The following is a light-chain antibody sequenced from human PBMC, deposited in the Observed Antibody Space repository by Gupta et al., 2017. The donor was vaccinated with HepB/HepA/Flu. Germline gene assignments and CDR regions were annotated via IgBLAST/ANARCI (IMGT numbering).Light chain of an antibody. CDR1: QSVLYNYNNKHY. J-gene: IGKJ1*01. V-gene: IGKV4-1*01. CDR2: WAS. CDR3: QQYYTTPRT. Sequence: DIVMTQSPDSLAVSLGERAPTNCKSSQSVLYNYNNKHYSVWYQQKPGQPPKLLIYWASTRESGVPDRFTGSGSGTDFTLTISNMQAEDVAVYYCQQYYTTPRTFGQGTKVEIK.